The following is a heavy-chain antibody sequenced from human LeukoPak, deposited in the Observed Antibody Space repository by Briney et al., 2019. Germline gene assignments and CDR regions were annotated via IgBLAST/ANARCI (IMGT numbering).Heavy chain of an antibody. CDR3: ARVPAAGLGYYYGMDV. D-gene: IGHD6-13*01. V-gene: IGHV1-46*01. CDR1: GYTFTSYY. J-gene: IGHJ6*02. CDR2: INPSGGST. Sequence: ASVKVSCKASGYTFTSYYIHWVRQAPGQGLEWMGVINPSGGSTNYAQKFQGRVTMTRDTSTTTVYMELSSLRSEDTAVYYCARVPAAGLGYYYGMDVWGQGTTVTVSS.